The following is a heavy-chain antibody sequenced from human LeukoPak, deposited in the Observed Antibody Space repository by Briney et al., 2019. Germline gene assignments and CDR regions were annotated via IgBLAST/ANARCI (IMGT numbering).Heavy chain of an antibody. CDR2: IYYSGST. Sequence: PSETLSLTCTVSGDSISTYYWTWIRQPPGKGLEWIGNIYYSGSTNYNPSLKSRVTISVDTSKNQFSLKLSSVTAADTAVYYCARGGPGVQGTVVAATKTFDYWGQGTLVTVSS. D-gene: IGHD2-15*01. CDR1: GDSISTYY. V-gene: IGHV4-59*01. CDR3: ARGGPGVQGTVVAATKTFDY. J-gene: IGHJ4*02.